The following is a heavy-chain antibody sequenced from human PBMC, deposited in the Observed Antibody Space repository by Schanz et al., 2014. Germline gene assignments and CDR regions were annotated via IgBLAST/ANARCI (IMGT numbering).Heavy chain of an antibody. D-gene: IGHD5-18*01. CDR2: ISDSGDTA. V-gene: IGHV3-23*04. Sequence: EVQLVESGGGLVQPGGSLRLSCAASGFTFSSYSMNWVRQAPGKGLEWVSLISDSGDTAYYADSVKGRFTISRDNFKGALYLQMSSLRAEDTAVYYCAKDAENTAMITDYFDYWGQGTLVTVSS. J-gene: IGHJ4*02. CDR3: AKDAENTAMITDYFDY. CDR1: GFTFSSYS.